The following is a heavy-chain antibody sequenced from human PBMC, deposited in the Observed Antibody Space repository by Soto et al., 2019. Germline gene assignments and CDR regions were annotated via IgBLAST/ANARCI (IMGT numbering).Heavy chain of an antibody. Sequence: SETLSVTCTVSGGSISSYYWGWIRQPPGKGLEWIGNIHYSGSTYYDSSLKSRVTISVDTSKNQFSLKLSSVTAADTAMYYCESQHYYDSSGYYVVYWGQGTLVTVSS. CDR2: IHYSGST. CDR1: GGSISSYY. CDR3: ESQHYYDSSGYYVVY. D-gene: IGHD3-22*01. J-gene: IGHJ4*02. V-gene: IGHV4-59*04.